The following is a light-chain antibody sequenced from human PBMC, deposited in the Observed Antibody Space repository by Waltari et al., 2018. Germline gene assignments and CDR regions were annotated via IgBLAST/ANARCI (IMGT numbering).Light chain of an antibody. J-gene: IGKJ1*01. CDR3: QHYFVYPWT. CDR1: QSVSDW. Sequence: DIQMTQSPSTLSASVGDSVTITCRASQSVSDWLAWYQQKPGQAPNLLIYKASNLYSGVASRFSGSGSETEFTLTTSGLQPDDFATYYCQHYFVYPWTFGQGTRVEIK. V-gene: IGKV1-5*03. CDR2: KAS.